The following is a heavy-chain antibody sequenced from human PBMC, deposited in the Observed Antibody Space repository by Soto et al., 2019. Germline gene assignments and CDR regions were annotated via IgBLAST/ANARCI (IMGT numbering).Heavy chain of an antibody. V-gene: IGHV3-23*01. CDR1: GFTFSSYA. CDR3: AKDPSKYDIVVVPAADY. J-gene: IGHJ4*02. D-gene: IGHD2-2*01. Sequence: GGSLRLSCAASGFTFSSYAMSWVRQAPGKGLEWVSAISGSGGSTYYADSVKGRFTISRDNSKNTLYLQMNSLRAEDTAVYYCAKDPSKYDIVVVPAADYWGQGTLVTVSS. CDR2: ISGSGGST.